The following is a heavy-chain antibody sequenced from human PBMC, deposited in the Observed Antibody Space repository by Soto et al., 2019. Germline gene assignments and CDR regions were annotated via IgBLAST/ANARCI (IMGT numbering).Heavy chain of an antibody. CDR3: ARVGTYCTGISCFDY. CDR2: MNPNSGNT. Sequence: VKVSCKASGYTFTSYDINWVRQATGQGLEWMGWMNPNSGNTGYAQKFQDRVTMTRDTSMSTAYMELSSLTSDDTAVYYCARVGTYCTGISCFDYWGQGTQVTVSS. V-gene: IGHV1-8*01. CDR1: GYTFTSYD. J-gene: IGHJ4*02. D-gene: IGHD2-8*02.